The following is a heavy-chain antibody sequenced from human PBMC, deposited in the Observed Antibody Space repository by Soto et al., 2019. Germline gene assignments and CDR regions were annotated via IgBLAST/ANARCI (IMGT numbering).Heavy chain of an antibody. CDR2: ISSSSGYI. Sequence: EVQLVESGGGLVKPGGSLRLSCAASGFTFSTYSMNWVRQAPGKGLEWVSSISSSSGYIYYADSVKGRLTISRDDVKNSLSLQMNSLRAEDTAVYYCARVRSYSYGQGYGMDVCGQGTTVTVSS. D-gene: IGHD5-18*01. J-gene: IGHJ6*02. V-gene: IGHV3-21*01. CDR3: ARVRSYSYGQGYGMDV. CDR1: GFTFSTYS.